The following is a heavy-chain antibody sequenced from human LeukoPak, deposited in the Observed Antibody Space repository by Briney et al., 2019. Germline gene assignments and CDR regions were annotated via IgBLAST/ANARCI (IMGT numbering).Heavy chain of an antibody. CDR2: IYYSGTT. CDR1: GGSISGYY. V-gene: IGHV4-59*01. J-gene: IGHJ4*02. Sequence: PSETLSLTCTVSGGSISGYYWSWIRQPPGKGLVCSGYIYYSGTTNYNPSLKSRVTISVDTSENQLSLRLSSVTAADTPVYYCARYCSSCPQKALDKGGQETLDTVSS. CDR3: ARYCSSCPQKALDK. D-gene: IGHD2-2*01.